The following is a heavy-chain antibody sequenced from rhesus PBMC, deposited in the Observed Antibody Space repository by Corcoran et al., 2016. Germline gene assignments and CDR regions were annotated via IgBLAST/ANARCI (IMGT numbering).Heavy chain of an antibody. CDR2: IGDSSGIT. J-gene: IGHJ5-1*01. D-gene: IGHD2-27*01. Sequence: QVQLQESGPGLVKPSETLSLTRAVSGRPISRYYCNRIRPPSGTGPVGIGYIGDSSGITCYSPSLESRVTISRDTSKNQISLELTSVTAADTAVYYCARRNYYSGIHGNRFDVWGPGVLVTVSS. CDR1: GRPISRYY. CDR3: ARRNYYSGIHGNRFDV. V-gene: IGHV4S5*01.